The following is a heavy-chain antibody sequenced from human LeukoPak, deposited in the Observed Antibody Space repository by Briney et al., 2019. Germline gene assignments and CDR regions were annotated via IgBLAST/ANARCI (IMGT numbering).Heavy chain of an antibody. J-gene: IGHJ3*02. V-gene: IGHV3-30*03. CDR1: GFTFSNYD. Sequence: GGSLRLSCSASGFTFSNYDMHWVRQAPGKGLEWVAVISYDGSNKYYPDSVKGRFTISRDNSKNTLYLQMNSLRPQDTAVYYCARGGSYYASGSYFAFDIWGQGTMVTVSS. CDR3: ARGGSYYASGSYFAFDI. CDR2: ISYDGSNK. D-gene: IGHD3-10*01.